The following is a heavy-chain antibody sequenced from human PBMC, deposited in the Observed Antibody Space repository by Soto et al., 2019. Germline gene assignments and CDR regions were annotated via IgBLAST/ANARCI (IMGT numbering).Heavy chain of an antibody. Sequence: QVQLQESGPGLVKPSETLSLTCTVSGGSISSYYWSWIRQPPGKGLEWIGYIYYSGSTNYNPSLKSRVTISVDTSKNQFSLKLSSVTAADTAVYYCARSSSSFIAVAGYGMDVWGPGTTVTVSS. CDR2: IYYSGST. D-gene: IGHD6-19*01. CDR1: GGSISSYY. CDR3: ARSSSSFIAVAGYGMDV. J-gene: IGHJ6*02. V-gene: IGHV4-59*08.